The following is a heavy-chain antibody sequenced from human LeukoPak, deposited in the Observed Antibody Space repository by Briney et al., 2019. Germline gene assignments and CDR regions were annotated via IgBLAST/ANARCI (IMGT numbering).Heavy chain of an antibody. CDR2: IRSKAYGGTT. D-gene: IGHD3-22*01. CDR1: GFTFGDYA. V-gene: IGHV3-49*03. Sequence: GGSLRLSCTASGFTFGDYAMSWFRQAPGKGLEWVGFIRSKAYGGTTEYAASVKGRFTISRDDSKSIAYLQMNSLKTEDTAVYYCTSYYDSSCYPGDYWGQGTLVTVSS. J-gene: IGHJ4*02. CDR3: TSYYDSSCYPGDY.